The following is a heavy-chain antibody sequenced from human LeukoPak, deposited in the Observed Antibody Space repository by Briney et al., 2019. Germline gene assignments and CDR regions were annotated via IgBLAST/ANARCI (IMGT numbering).Heavy chain of an antibody. J-gene: IGHJ4*02. D-gene: IGHD3-10*01. CDR2: INPNSGGT. Sequence: ASVTVSCKASGYTFTGYYMHWVRQAPGQGLEWMGWINPNSGGTNYAQKFQGRVTMTRDTSISTAYMELSRLRSDDTAVYYCARARSITMVRGVIIYYWGQGTLVTVSS. V-gene: IGHV1-2*02. CDR1: GYTFTGYY. CDR3: ARARSITMVRGVIIYY.